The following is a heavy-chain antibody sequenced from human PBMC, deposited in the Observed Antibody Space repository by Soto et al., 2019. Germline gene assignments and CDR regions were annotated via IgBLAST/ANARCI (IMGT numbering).Heavy chain of an antibody. J-gene: IGHJ4*02. CDR2: ISYDGSNK. CDR3: ATDARRGYSYEDY. CDR1: GFTFSSYG. V-gene: IGHV3-30*03. Sequence: QVQLVESGGGVVQPGRSLRLSCAASGFTFSSYGMHWVRQAPGKGLEWVAVISYDGSNKYYADSVKGRFTISRDNSKNTLYLQMNSLRAEDTAVYYCATDARRGYSYEDYWGQGTLVTVSS. D-gene: IGHD5-18*01.